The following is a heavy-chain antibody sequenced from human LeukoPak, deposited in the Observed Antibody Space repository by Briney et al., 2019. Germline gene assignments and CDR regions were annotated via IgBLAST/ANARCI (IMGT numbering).Heavy chain of an antibody. V-gene: IGHV1-2*02. CDR2: INPSSGGT. CDR3: ARVREQSYVDV. Sequence: ASVKVSCKASGYTFTGYYIHWVRQAPGQGLEWMGWINPSSGGTHSAENFQGRVTVTRDTSITTAYMELSSLRSDDTAVYYCARVREQSYVDVWGQGTTVTVSS. D-gene: IGHD1/OR15-1a*01. CDR1: GYTFTGYY. J-gene: IGHJ6*02.